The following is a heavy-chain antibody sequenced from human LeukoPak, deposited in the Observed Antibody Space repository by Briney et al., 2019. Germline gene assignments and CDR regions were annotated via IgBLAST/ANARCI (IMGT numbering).Heavy chain of an antibody. Sequence: GESLKISCKGPRHSFHSQWIGWVRQMPGKGLEWMGIIYPDDSDTRYSPSFQGQVTISADKSISTAYLQWSSLKASDTAMYYCARGGWYYCSSTSCSFDYWGQGTLVTVSS. CDR1: RHSFHSQW. J-gene: IGHJ4*02. D-gene: IGHD2-2*01. CDR3: ARGGWYYCSSTSCSFDY. V-gene: IGHV5-51*01. CDR2: IYPDDSDT.